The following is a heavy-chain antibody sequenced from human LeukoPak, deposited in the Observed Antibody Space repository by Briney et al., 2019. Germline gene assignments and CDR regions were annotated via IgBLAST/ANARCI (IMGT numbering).Heavy chain of an antibody. Sequence: PSETLSLTCTVSGGSISSGSYYWRWLRQPAGKGLEWIGRIYTSGSTNYNPSLKSRVTISVDTSKNQFSLKLSSVTAADTAVYYCARETIPEGLDYWGQGTLVTVSS. V-gene: IGHV4-61*02. CDR3: ARETIPEGLDY. CDR1: GGSISSGSYY. CDR2: IYTSGST. D-gene: IGHD3-3*01. J-gene: IGHJ4*02.